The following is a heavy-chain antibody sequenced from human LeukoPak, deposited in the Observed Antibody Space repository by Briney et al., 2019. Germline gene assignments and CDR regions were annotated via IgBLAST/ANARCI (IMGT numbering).Heavy chain of an antibody. D-gene: IGHD2-2*01. CDR1: GYTFTSYG. CDR2: ISAYNGNA. CDR3: ARIKDQLEPPDY. Sequence: ASVKVSCKASGYTFTSYGISWVRQAPGQGLERMGWISAYNGNANYALKLQGRVTMTTDTSTSTAYMELRSLRSDDTAVYYCARIKDQLEPPDYWGQGTLVTVSS. V-gene: IGHV1-18*01. J-gene: IGHJ4*02.